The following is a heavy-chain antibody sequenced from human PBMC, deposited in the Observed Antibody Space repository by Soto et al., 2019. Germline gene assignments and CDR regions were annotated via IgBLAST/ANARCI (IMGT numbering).Heavy chain of an antibody. CDR3: ARGGGGGATIGNAFDI. D-gene: IGHD1-26*01. J-gene: IGHJ3*02. CDR2: INPNSGGT. Sequence: QVQLVQSGAEVKKPGASVKVSCKASGYTFTGYYMHWVRQAPGQGLEWMGWINPNSGGTNYAQKFKGGVTMTREPPISTAYMERGRLRSEDTAVYYCARGGGGGATIGNAFDIWGQGTMVTVSS. V-gene: IGHV1-2*02. CDR1: GYTFTGYY.